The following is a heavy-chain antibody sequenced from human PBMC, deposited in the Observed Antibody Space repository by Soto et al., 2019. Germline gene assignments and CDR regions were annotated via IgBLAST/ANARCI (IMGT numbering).Heavy chain of an antibody. V-gene: IGHV3-74*01. CDR3: ARDTSYALDV. J-gene: IGHJ6*02. CDR1: GFTFSSRW. Sequence: EVQLVQSGGGLVQPGGSLRLSCAASGFTFSSRWMHWVRQAPGKGLVWVSHINSDGSATNYADSEKGRFTISRDNAKNTLYLQMNSLIAEDTAVYYCARDTSYALDVWCQGNPVTVSS. CDR2: INSDGSAT.